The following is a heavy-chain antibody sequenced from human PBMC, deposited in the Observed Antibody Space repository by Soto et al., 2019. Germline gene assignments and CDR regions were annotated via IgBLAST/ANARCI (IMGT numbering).Heavy chain of an antibody. V-gene: IGHV1-2*02. CDR1: GYTFTGHY. D-gene: IGHD1-26*01. CDR2: IGPESGAT. Sequence: QVQLVQSGAEVKKPGASVKVSCKASGYTFTGHYIHWVRQAPEQGPEWMGEIGPESGATRYAQRFQGRVTMTREMSITTVYMELNNLSPDDTAVYYCGRGRSGQIVVFYWGQGTPVTVSS. CDR3: GRGRSGQIVVFY. J-gene: IGHJ4*02.